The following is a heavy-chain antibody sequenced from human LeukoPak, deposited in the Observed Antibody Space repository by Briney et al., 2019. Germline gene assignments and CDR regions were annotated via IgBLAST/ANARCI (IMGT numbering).Heavy chain of an antibody. CDR3: ARHPLVRGVDFGMDV. CDR1: GYSYTSYW. Sequence: GESLKISCKGSGYSYTSYWIGWVRQMPGKGLEWMGIIYPGDSDTRYSPSFQGQVTISADKSISTAYLQWRSLKASDTAMYYCARHPLVRGVDFGMDVWGQGTTVTVSS. CDR2: IYPGDSDT. J-gene: IGHJ6*02. D-gene: IGHD3-10*01. V-gene: IGHV5-51*01.